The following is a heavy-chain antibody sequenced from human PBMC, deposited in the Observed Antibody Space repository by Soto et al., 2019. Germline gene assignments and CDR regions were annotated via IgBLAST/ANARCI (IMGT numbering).Heavy chain of an antibody. CDR3: ANDRWVGKGVAFYGMDV. D-gene: IGHD1-26*01. Sequence: QVQLVESGGGVVQPGRSLRLSCAASGFTFSSYGMHWVRQAPGKGLEWVAVISYDGSNKYYADSVKGRFTISRDNSKNTLYLQMNSLRAEDTAVYYCANDRWVGKGVAFYGMDVWGQGTTVTVSS. V-gene: IGHV3-30*18. J-gene: IGHJ6*02. CDR1: GFTFSSYG. CDR2: ISYDGSNK.